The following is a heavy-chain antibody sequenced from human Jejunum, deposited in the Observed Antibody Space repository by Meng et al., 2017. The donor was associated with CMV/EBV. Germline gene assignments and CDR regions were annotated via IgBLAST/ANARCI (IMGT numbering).Heavy chain of an antibody. CDR3: AIDPSGYYYKF. V-gene: IGHV1-3*01. Sequence: VQLVQSGAEVKKPGASVNVSCKASGYTFTSYAIHWVRQAPGQRLEWMGWTNADNANTKYSQKFQGRVTFTRDTSASTAYMELSSLRSEDTAVYFCAIDPSGYYYKFWGQGTLVTVSS. D-gene: IGHD3-22*01. CDR1: GYTFTSYA. J-gene: IGHJ4*02. CDR2: TNADNANT.